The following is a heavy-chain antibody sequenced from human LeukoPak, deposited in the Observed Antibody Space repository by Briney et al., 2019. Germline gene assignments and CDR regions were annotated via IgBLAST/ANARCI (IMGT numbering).Heavy chain of an antibody. J-gene: IGHJ4*02. CDR3: TRDFGSIVVVTAIVD. D-gene: IGHD2-21*02. Sequence: GGSLRLSCAASGFTFSSYAMSWVRQAPGKGLEWVSDISGSGGSTYYVDSVKGRFTISRDNSKNTLYLQMNSLRAEDTAIYYCTRDFGSIVVVTAIVDWGQGTLVTVSS. CDR2: ISGSGGST. CDR1: GFTFSSYA. V-gene: IGHV3-23*01.